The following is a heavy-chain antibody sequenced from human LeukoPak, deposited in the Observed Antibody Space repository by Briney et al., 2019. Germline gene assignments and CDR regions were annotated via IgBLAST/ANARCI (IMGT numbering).Heavy chain of an antibody. Sequence: GGSLRLSCAASGFTVSSNYMSWVRQAPGKGLEWVSVIYSGGSTYYADSVKGRFTISRDNAKNSLYLQMNSLRAEDTAVYYCARDPGIAVAGGLDYWGQGTLVTVSS. J-gene: IGHJ4*02. V-gene: IGHV3-66*01. CDR2: IYSGGST. CDR3: ARDPGIAVAGGLDY. CDR1: GFTVSSNY. D-gene: IGHD6-19*01.